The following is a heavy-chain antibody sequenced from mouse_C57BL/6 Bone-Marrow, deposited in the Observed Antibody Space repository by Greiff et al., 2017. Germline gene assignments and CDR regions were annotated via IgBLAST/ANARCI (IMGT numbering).Heavy chain of an antibody. D-gene: IGHD2-1*01. J-gene: IGHJ4*01. CDR1: GYAFSSSW. Sequence: QVQLQQSGPELVKPGASVKISCKASGYAFSSSWMNWVKQRPGKGLEWIGRIYPGDGDTNYNGKFKGKATLTADKSSSTAYMQLSSLTSEDSAVYFCARRNGNYYYAMDYWGQGTSVTVSS. V-gene: IGHV1-82*01. CDR2: IYPGDGDT. CDR3: ARRNGNYYYAMDY.